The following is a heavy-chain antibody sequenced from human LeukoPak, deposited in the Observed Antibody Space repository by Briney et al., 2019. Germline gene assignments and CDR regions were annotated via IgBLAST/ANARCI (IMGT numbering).Heavy chain of an antibody. CDR3: AKDIGLEDGGYFDY. CDR2: ISWNSGSI. V-gene: IGHV3-9*03. Sequence: GGSLRLSCAASGFTFDDYAMHWVRQAPGTGLEWVSGISWNSGSIGYADSVKGRFTISRDNAKNSLYLQMNSLRAEDMALYYCAKDIGLEDGGYFDYWGQGTLVTVSS. J-gene: IGHJ4*02. D-gene: IGHD3-10*01. CDR1: GFTFDDYA.